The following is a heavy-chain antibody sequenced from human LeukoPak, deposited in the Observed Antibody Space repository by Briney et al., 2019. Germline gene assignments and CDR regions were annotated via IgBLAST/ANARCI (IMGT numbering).Heavy chain of an antibody. CDR2: ITSGGSTI. Sequence: GGSLRLSCAASGFTFSSYEMNWVRQAPGKGLEWVSYITSGGSTIYYADFVKGRFTISRDNARNSLYLQMNSLRAEDTAVYYCARRAGAYSHPYDYWGQGTLVTVSS. V-gene: IGHV3-48*03. CDR1: GFTFSSYE. D-gene: IGHD4/OR15-4a*01. J-gene: IGHJ4*02. CDR3: ARRAGAYSHPYDY.